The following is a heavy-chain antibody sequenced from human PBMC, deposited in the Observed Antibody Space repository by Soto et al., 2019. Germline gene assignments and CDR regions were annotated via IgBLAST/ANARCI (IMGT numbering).Heavy chain of an antibody. J-gene: IGHJ6*02. D-gene: IGHD3-16*01. CDR1: GTTSTDYG. Sequence: AGGSLRLSCAVSGTTSTDYGMHWVRQAPGKGLEWVSGVLGDNGQIGYADSVKGRFTSSRDNARHFLYLQMNSLTVEDTALYYCVKDMAPGGADVWGQGTAVTVSS. V-gene: IGHV3-9*02. CDR3: VKDMAPGGADV. CDR2: VLGDNGQI.